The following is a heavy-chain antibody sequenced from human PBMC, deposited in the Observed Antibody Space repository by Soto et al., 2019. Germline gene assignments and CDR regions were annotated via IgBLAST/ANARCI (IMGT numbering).Heavy chain of an antibody. Sequence: GASVKVSCKASGYTFTGYYIHWVRQAPGQGLQWMGWINPNSGGKNYAQEFQDRVTMARDTSISTAYMELSRLTYDDTAVYYCARTLAYGGVIYFDIWGHGTLVTVPQ. J-gene: IGHJ4*01. V-gene: IGHV1-2*02. D-gene: IGHD3-16*01. CDR2: INPNSGGK. CDR3: ARTLAYGGVIYFDI. CDR1: GYTFTGYY.